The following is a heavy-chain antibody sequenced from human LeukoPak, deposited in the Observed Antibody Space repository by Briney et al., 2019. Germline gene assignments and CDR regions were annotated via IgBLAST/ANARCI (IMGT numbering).Heavy chain of an antibody. J-gene: IGHJ4*02. D-gene: IGHD3-22*01. CDR1: GFTFSSYG. CDR2: IRYDGSNK. Sequence: GGSLRLSCAASGFTFSSYGMHWVRQAPGKGLEWAAFIRYDGSNKYYADSVKGRFTISRDNSKNTLYLQMNSLRAEDTAVYYCAKDFRYYDSSGYPDYRGQGTLVTVSS. CDR3: AKDFRYYDSSGYPDY. V-gene: IGHV3-30*02.